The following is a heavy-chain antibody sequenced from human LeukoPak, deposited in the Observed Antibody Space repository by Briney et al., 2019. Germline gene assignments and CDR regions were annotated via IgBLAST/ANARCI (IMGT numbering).Heavy chain of an antibody. Sequence: SETLSLTCTVSGGSISSYYWSWIRQPRGKGLEWIGYIYNSGGTNYNPSLKSRVTISVDTSKNQFSLKLSSVTAADTAVYYCARPYSNYGWFDPWGQGTLVTVSS. CDR3: ARPYSNYGWFDP. D-gene: IGHD4-11*01. CDR2: IYNSGGT. V-gene: IGHV4-59*01. J-gene: IGHJ5*02. CDR1: GGSISSYY.